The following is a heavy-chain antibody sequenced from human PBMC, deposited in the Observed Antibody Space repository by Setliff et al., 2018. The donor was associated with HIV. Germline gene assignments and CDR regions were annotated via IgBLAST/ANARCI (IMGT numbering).Heavy chain of an antibody. J-gene: IGHJ5*02. Sequence: PSETLSLTCAVYGESFSGFYWTWIRQPPGKGLEWIGDINHSGRTNYNPSLKSRVTISVDTSKNQFSLKLTSMTAADTAVYYCARDRSSGWSKDWFDTWGQGILVTVSS. D-gene: IGHD6-19*01. V-gene: IGHV4-34*01. CDR3: ARDRSSGWSKDWFDT. CDR2: INHSGRT. CDR1: GESFSGFY.